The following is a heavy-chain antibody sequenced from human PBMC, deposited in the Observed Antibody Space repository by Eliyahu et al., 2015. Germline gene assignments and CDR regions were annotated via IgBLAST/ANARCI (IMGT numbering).Heavy chain of an antibody. V-gene: IGHV3-30*09. CDR1: GFTFNAYN. CDR3: GPLGA. D-gene: IGHD4/OR15-4a*01. Sequence: QVQLVESGGGVVKPGTSLRLXCTASGFTFNAYNMHWVRQTPVKGLEWVAVITWDATETYYADSVKGRFAISRDNSENTVSLQMNDLRPDDTAIYHCGPLGAWGQGTSVIVSS. J-gene: IGHJ3*01. CDR2: ITWDATET.